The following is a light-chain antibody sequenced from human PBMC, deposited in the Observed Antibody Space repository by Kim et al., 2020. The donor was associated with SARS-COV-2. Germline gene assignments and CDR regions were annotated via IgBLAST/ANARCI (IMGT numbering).Light chain of an antibody. J-gene: IGKJ4*01. CDR3: QQYNSYPLT. Sequence: ASVGDRFTITCRASQGINNYLAWFQHKPGKAPTSLIYAASTLQSGVPSKFSGSVSGTDFTLTISSLQPEDFATYYCQQYNSYPLTFGGGTKVEIK. CDR2: AAS. V-gene: IGKV1-16*02. CDR1: QGINNY.